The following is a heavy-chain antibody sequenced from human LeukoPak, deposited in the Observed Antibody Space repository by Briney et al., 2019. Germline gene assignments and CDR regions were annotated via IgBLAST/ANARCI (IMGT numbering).Heavy chain of an antibody. CDR2: INAGNGNT. V-gene: IGHV1-3*01. J-gene: IGHJ3*02. Sequence: ASVKVTCKTSGYTFTSYAMHWVRQAPGQRLEWMGWINAGNGNTKYSQKFQGRVTITRDTSASTAYMELSSLRSEDTAVYYCAREGGGSYSGDAFDIWGQGTMVTVSS. CDR1: GYTFTSYA. CDR3: AREGGGSYSGDAFDI. D-gene: IGHD1-26*01.